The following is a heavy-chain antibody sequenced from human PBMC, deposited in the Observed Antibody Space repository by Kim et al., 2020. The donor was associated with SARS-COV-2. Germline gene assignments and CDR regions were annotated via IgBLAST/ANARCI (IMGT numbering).Heavy chain of an antibody. CDR3: ARGGGRYDILTGYYGMDV. CDR1: GFTFSSYD. Sequence: GGSLRLSCAASGFTFSSYDMHWVRQATGKGLEWVSAIGTAGDPYYPGSVKGRFTISRENAKNSLYLQMNSLRAGDTAVYYCARGGGRYDILTGYYGMDVWGQGTTVTVSS. V-gene: IGHV3-13*05. CDR2: IGTAGDP. J-gene: IGHJ6*02. D-gene: IGHD3-9*01.